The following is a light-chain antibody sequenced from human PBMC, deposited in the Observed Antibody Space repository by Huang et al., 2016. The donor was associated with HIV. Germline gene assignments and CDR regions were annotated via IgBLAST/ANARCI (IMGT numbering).Light chain of an antibody. CDR1: QSISNY. J-gene: IGKJ4*01. CDR2: DAS. V-gene: IGKV3-11*01. Sequence: EIVLTQSPATLSLSPGERATLSCRASQSISNYLAWYQQKPGQAPRRLIYDASNRATGIPARFSGSGSGTDFTLTISSLESEDFAVYYCQQRSRTFGGGTKVAIK. CDR3: QQRSRT.